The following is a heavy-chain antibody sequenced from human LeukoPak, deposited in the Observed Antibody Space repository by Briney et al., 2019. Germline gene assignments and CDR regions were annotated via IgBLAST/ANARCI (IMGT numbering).Heavy chain of an antibody. CDR2: IYSGGST. Sequence: GGSLRLSCAASGFTVSSNYMSWVRQAPGKGLEWVSVIYSGGSTYYADSVKGRFTISRKNSKNKLFLQMKSPEAEGTAVYSCARERESSGWYPYYFDYWGQGTLVTVSS. V-gene: IGHV3-53*01. CDR3: ARERESSGWYPYYFDY. CDR1: GFTVSSNY. J-gene: IGHJ4*02. D-gene: IGHD6-19*01.